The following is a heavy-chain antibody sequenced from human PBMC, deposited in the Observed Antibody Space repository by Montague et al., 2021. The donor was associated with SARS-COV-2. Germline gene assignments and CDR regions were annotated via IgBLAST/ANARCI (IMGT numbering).Heavy chain of an antibody. CDR3: ARIPVGSKYYLDF. CDR1: GDSVSSNIAT. J-gene: IGHJ4*02. CDR2: TYYRSKWYN. V-gene: IGHV6-1*01. D-gene: IGHD2-2*01. Sequence: CAISGDSVSSNIATWNWIRQSPSRGLEWLGRTYYRSKWYNDYAESVKSRITIDPDTSKHQFSLHLNSVTPEDTAAYYCARIPVGSKYYLDFWGQGTLVTVSS.